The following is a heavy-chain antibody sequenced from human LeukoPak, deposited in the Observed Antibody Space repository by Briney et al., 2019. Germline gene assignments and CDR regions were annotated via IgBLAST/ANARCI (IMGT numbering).Heavy chain of an antibody. CDR3: ARHRKDPAAGPFDD. Sequence: GESLKISCKGSGYSFSNYWIGWVRQMPGKGLGWMGTIYPGDSGHIYSTSFQGQVTISADNSITTAYLQWSSLKTANTAMYYCARHRKDPAAGPFDDWGQGTLVTVSS. CDR1: GYSFSNYW. CDR2: IYPGDSGH. J-gene: IGHJ5*02. V-gene: IGHV5-51*01. D-gene: IGHD6-13*01.